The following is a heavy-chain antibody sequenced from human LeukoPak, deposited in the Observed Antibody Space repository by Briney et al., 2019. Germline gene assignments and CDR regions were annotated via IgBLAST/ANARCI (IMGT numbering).Heavy chain of an antibody. V-gene: IGHV4-59*01. CDR3: ARDGYSGSDAL. Sequence: SETLSLTCTVSGGSISSYYWSWIRQPPGKGLEWIGYIYYTGSTNYNPSLKSRVTISVDTSKNQFSLKLSSVTAADTAVYYCARDGYSGSDALWGQGTLVTVSS. CDR1: GGSISSYY. D-gene: IGHD5-12*01. J-gene: IGHJ4*02. CDR2: IYYTGST.